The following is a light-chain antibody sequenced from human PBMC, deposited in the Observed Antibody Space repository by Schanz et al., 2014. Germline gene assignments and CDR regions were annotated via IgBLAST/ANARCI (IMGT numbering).Light chain of an antibody. Sequence: QSALTQPPSASGSPGQSVTISCTGTSSDVGGYNFVSWYQQHPGKAPKLMIYEVSNRPSGVPDRFSGSKSGNTASLTISGLQAEDEADYYCSSYTSSSTYYVFGTGTKLTVL. J-gene: IGLJ1*01. V-gene: IGLV2-18*02. CDR2: EVS. CDR1: SSDVGGYNF. CDR3: SSYTSSSTYYV.